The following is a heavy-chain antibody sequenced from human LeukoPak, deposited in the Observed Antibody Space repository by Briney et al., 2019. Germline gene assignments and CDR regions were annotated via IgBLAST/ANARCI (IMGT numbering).Heavy chain of an antibody. J-gene: IGHJ4*02. CDR2: IYHSGST. D-gene: IGHD6-19*01. Sequence: PSETLSLTCAVSGGSISRGGYSWSWIRQPPGKGLEWIGYIYHSGSTYYNPSLKSLVTITVDRSKNHVSLKLSSVNAADTAVYYCARGEYSSGWKPDYWGQGTLVTVSS. V-gene: IGHV4-30-2*01. CDR1: GGSISRGGYS. CDR3: ARGEYSSGWKPDY.